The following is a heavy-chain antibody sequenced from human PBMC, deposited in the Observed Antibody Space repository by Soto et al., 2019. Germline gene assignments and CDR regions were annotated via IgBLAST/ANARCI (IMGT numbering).Heavy chain of an antibody. V-gene: IGHV1-8*01. D-gene: IGHD7-27*01. CDR2: MNPNSGNT. Sequence: QVQLVQSGSEVKKPGASVKVSCKASGYTLTSYDINGVRQATGQGFEWMGWMNPNSGNTGYAQKFQGRVTRSRDNSINTAYMELSSLRSEDTAVYYCARSPRNWGFDYWGLGTLVTVSS. J-gene: IGHJ4*02. CDR1: GYTLTSYD. CDR3: ARSPRNWGFDY.